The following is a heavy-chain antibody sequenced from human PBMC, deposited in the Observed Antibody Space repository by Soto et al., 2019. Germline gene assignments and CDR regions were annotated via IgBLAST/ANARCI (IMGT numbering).Heavy chain of an antibody. CDR3: ARMASAGTLNWFDP. J-gene: IGHJ5*02. CDR2: MNPGSGKT. D-gene: IGHD6-13*01. CDR1: GYTFINFD. V-gene: IGHV1-8*02. Sequence: ASVKVSCKASGYTFINFDISWVRQAAGQGLDWLGWMNPGSGKTGYASKFQGRVAMTRDASTGTSHLELSSLTSDDTAVYYCARMASAGTLNWFDPWGQGTLVT.